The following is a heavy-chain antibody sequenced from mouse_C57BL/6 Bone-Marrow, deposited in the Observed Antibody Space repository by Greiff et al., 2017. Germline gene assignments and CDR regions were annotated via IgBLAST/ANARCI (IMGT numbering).Heavy chain of an antibody. CDR1: GYSFTGYY. CDR2: INPRTGGT. Sequence: VQLKESGPELVKPGASVKISCTASGYSFTGYYMNWVKQSPEKSLEWIGEINPRTGGTTYNQKFKAKATLTVDKSSSTAYMQLKSLTSEDSAFYYCASPRAIDYWGQGTSVTVSS. D-gene: IGHD3-1*01. J-gene: IGHJ4*01. CDR3: ASPRAIDY. V-gene: IGHV1-42*01.